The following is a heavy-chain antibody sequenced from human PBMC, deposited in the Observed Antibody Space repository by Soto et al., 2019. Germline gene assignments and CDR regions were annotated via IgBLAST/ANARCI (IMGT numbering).Heavy chain of an antibody. J-gene: IGHJ4*02. CDR2: INPSGGST. CDR1: GYTFTSYY. CDR3: ARVGVDTAMAAPFDY. Sequence: ASVKVSCKASGYTFTSYYMHWVRQAPGQGLEWMGIINPSGGSTSYAQKFQGRVTMTRDTSTSTVYMELSSLRSEDTAVYYCARVGVDTAMAAPFDYWGQGTLVTVPQ. D-gene: IGHD5-18*01. V-gene: IGHV1-46*01.